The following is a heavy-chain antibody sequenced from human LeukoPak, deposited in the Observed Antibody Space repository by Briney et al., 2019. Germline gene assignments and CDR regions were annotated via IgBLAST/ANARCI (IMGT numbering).Heavy chain of an antibody. V-gene: IGHV4-59*11. D-gene: IGHD1-14*01. CDR2: IFHSGST. J-gene: IGHJ4*02. CDR1: GGSIKSHF. Sequence: SETLSLTCTVSGGSIKSHFWSWVRQPPGKRLEWIGYIFHSGSTNYNPSLKSRVTISVDTSKNQFSLRLTSVTAADTAVYYCVRTNPWDLTYYFDYWGQGTLVAVSS. CDR3: VRTNPWDLTYYFDY.